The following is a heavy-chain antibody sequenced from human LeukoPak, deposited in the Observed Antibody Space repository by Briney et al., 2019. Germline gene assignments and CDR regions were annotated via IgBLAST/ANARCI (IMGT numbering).Heavy chain of an antibody. D-gene: IGHD2-2*01. V-gene: IGHV3-23*01. Sequence: GGSLRLSCAASGFTFSSYAMSWVRQAPGKGLEWVSAISGSGGSTYYADSVKGRFTISRDNSNNALYLQMNSLRTEDTAVYYCAKLRENVVVPGALDYWGQGTLVTVSS. J-gene: IGHJ4*02. CDR2: ISGSGGST. CDR1: GFTFSSYA. CDR3: AKLRENVVVPGALDY.